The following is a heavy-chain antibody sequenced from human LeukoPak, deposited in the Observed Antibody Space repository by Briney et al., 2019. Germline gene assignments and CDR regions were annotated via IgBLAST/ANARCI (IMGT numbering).Heavy chain of an antibody. CDR3: ARGPQYQLLKALGHYYLDV. D-gene: IGHD2-2*01. V-gene: IGHV1-69*05. Sequence: SVKVSCKLSGGTFNSHAIAWVRQAPRQGPEWMGGIIPISGTASYAQKFQGRVAITTEDSTNTVYMEMGSLTFDDTAVYYCARGPQYQLLKALGHYYLDVWGEGTTVTVSS. CDR1: GGTFNSHA. J-gene: IGHJ6*03. CDR2: IIPISGTA.